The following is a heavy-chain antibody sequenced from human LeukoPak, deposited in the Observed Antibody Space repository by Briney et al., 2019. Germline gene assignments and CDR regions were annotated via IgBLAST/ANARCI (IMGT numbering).Heavy chain of an antibody. V-gene: IGHV3-66*02. J-gene: IGHJ4*02. CDR1: GFPVGRSY. CDR3: ARSPSLYYFEN. CDR2: IYSGGPT. Sequence: GGSLKLSCAASGFPVGRSYMTWVRQAPGKGLDWVSTIYSGGPTYYADSVKGRFTISRDNSKNTLYLLMNSPRIEDTAVYYCARSPSLYYFENWGQGTLVTVSS.